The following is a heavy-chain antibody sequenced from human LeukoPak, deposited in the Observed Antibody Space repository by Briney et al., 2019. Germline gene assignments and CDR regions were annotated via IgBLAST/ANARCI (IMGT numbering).Heavy chain of an antibody. Sequence: PGASLRLSCAASGFTFSSYAMHWIRQAPGKGLEYVSAISSNGGSTYYANSVKGRFTISRDNSKNTLYLQMGSLRAEDMAVYYCARARGSGWSIDYWGQGTLVTVSS. J-gene: IGHJ4*02. CDR1: GFTFSSYA. CDR2: ISSNGGST. CDR3: ARARGSGWSIDY. D-gene: IGHD6-19*01. V-gene: IGHV3-64*01.